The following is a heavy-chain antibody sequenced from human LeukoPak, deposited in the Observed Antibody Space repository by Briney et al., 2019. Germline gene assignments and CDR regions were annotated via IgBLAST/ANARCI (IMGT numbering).Heavy chain of an antibody. CDR2: ISSSSSYI. J-gene: IGHJ2*01. CDR1: GFTFSSYS. Sequence: GGSLRLSCAASGFTFSSYSMNWVRQAPGKGLEWVSSISSSSSYIYYADSVKGRFAISRDNAKNSLYLQMNSLRAEDTAVYYCARDLRRVLDLWGRGTLVTVSS. V-gene: IGHV3-21*01. CDR3: ARDLRRVLDL.